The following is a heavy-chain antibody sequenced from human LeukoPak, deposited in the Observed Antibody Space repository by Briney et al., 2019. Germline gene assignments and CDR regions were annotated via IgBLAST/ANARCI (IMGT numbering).Heavy chain of an antibody. CDR1: GGSISSGSYY. V-gene: IGHV4-61*02. Sequence: PSETLSLTCTVSGGSISSGSYYWSWIRQPAGKGLEWIGRIYTSGSTNYNPSLKSRVTISVDTSKNQFSLKLSSVTAADAAIYYCARDIREGLDYWGQGTLVTVSS. CDR3: ARDIREGLDY. CDR2: IYTSGST. J-gene: IGHJ4*02.